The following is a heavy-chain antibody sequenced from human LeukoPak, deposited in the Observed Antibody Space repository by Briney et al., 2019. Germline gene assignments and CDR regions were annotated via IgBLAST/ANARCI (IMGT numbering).Heavy chain of an antibody. CDR1: GFSLSTSGMC. CDR2: IDWDDDK. V-gene: IGHV2-70*11. Sequence: SGPTLANPTQTLILTCTFSGFSLSTSGMCVSWIRQPPGKALEWLARIDWDDDKYYSTSLKTRLPISKDTSKSQVVLTMTNMDPVDTATYYCARMWVPGPFDYWGQGTLVTVSS. CDR3: ARMWVPGPFDY. D-gene: IGHD1-1*01. J-gene: IGHJ4*02.